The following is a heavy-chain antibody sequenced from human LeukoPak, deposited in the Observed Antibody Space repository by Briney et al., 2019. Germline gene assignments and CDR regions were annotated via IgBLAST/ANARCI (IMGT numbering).Heavy chain of an antibody. CDR2: IYFNGKT. D-gene: IGHD3-10*01. Sequence: KPSETLSLTCSVSGVSISSIDYYWGWIRQPPGQGLEWIGSIYFNGKTYYNPSLRSRVTMSMDTSKNQFSLRLTSVTAADTAVYYCARRPVPGGYSFDSWGQGTLVCVSS. CDR1: GVSISSIDYY. CDR3: ARRPVPGGYSFDS. J-gene: IGHJ4*02. V-gene: IGHV4-39*01.